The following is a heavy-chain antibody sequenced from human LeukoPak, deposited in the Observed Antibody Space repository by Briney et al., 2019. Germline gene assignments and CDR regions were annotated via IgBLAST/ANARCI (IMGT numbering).Heavy chain of an antibody. CDR3: TTDSPVFDILTGYYTSHFDH. D-gene: IGHD3-9*01. CDR2: IKSKNDGGTT. CDR1: GFTFNNAW. Sequence: PGGSLRLSCAASGFTFNNAWMSWVRQGPGKGLEWVGRIKSKNDGGTTDYAKYVKGRFTISRDDSKNTLHLQMNSLKTEDTAVYYCTTDSPVFDILTGYYTSHFDHWGQGTLVTVSS. J-gene: IGHJ4*02. V-gene: IGHV3-15*01.